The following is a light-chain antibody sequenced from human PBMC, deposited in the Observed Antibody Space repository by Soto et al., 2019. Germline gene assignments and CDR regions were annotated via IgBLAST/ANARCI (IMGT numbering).Light chain of an antibody. Sequence: QSVLTQPRSVSGSPGQSVTISCTGTSSDVGGYNYVSWYQQHPGKAPKLMIYDVSKRPAGVPDRFSGSKSGNTASLSISGRQAEVEADYYCCRFAVRDTCAVVFGGGTKLT. V-gene: IGLV2-11*01. CDR2: DVS. J-gene: IGLJ2*01. CDR3: CRFAVRDTCAVV. CDR1: SSDVGGYNY.